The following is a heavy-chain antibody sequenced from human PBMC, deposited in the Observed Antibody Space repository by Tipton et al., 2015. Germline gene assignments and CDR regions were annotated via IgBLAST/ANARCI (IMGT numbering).Heavy chain of an antibody. V-gene: IGHV4-4*02. CDR1: GDSISSSNW. CDR3: AREVWYYDSSGYDY. J-gene: IGHJ4*02. Sequence: TLSLTCSVSGDSISSSNWWRWVRQPPGKGLEWIGEIHHGGSTNYNPSLKSRVTMSVDTSKNQFSLHLSSVTAADTAVYYCAREVWYYDSSGYDYWGQGTLVTVSS. CDR2: IHHGGST. D-gene: IGHD3-22*01.